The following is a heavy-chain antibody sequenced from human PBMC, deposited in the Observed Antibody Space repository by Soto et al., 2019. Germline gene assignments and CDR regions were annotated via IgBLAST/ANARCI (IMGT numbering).Heavy chain of an antibody. J-gene: IGHJ1*01. CDR1: GGYNNNTNDS. Sequence: SETLCLPCSVSGGYNNNTNDSWDWIRQPPGKGLEWIGMLYYNGRTYYSESLKSRVTISVDPSKNQISQKLPSTTAADRAVYSCASYGSRG. CDR3: ASYGS. CDR2: LYYNGRT. D-gene: IGHD3-10*01. V-gene: IGHV4-39*01.